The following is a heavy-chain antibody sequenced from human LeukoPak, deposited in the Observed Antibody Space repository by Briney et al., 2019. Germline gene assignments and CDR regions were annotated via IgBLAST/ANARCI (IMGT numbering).Heavy chain of an antibody. CDR2: ISGSGGST. V-gene: IGHV3-23*01. D-gene: IGHD5-12*01. Sequence: GGSLRLSCAASGFTFSSYGMSWVRQAPGKGLEWVSAISGSGGSTYYADSVKGRFTISRDNSKNTLYLQMNSLRGEDTAVYYCARGGVVATTLFDPWGQGTLVTVSS. CDR1: GFTFSSYG. J-gene: IGHJ5*02. CDR3: ARGGVVATTLFDP.